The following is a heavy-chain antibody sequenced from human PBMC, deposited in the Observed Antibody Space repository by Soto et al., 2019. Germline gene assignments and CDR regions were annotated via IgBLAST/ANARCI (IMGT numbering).Heavy chain of an antibody. Sequence: GESLKISCAASGFTFSSFAMSWVRQAPGKGLEGVSAISCSGGSTYYADSVKGRFTISRDNSKNTLYLQMNSQRAEDKAVYYCAKVIGEYSWNMVAFDIWGQGTMVTVSS. CDR3: AKVIGEYSWNMVAFDI. J-gene: IGHJ3*02. CDR1: GFTFSSFA. V-gene: IGHV3-23*01. CDR2: ISCSGGST. D-gene: IGHD1-20*01.